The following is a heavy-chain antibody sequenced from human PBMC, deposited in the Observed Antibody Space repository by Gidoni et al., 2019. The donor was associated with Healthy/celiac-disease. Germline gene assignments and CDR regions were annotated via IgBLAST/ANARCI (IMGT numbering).Heavy chain of an antibody. CDR2: IRWDGGST. D-gene: IGHD3-10*01. CDR1: GFTFDAYT. Sequence: EVQLVESGGVVVQPGGSLRLSCSASGFTFDAYTMHWVRQAQGKRLEWVSLIRWDGGSTYYEDSVKGRVTSSRDNSKNSLYLQMNSLRTEDTALYYCAKAGNYYGPYSFDYWGQGTLVTVSS. CDR3: AKAGNYYGPYSFDY. V-gene: IGHV3-43*01. J-gene: IGHJ4*02.